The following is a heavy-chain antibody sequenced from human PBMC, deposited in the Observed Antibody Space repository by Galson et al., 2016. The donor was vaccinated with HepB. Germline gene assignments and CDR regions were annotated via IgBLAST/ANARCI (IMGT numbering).Heavy chain of an antibody. CDR3: AREGVCSDGSCYSGFDY. CDR1: GYTFTRFG. V-gene: IGHV1-18*04. J-gene: IGHJ4*02. Sequence: SVKVSCKASGYTFTRFGISWVRQAPGQGLEWMGWISSYRGTVKFAQKFQGRVSMTTDTSTSTAYMELRSLRSDDTAVYYCAREGVCSDGSCYSGFDYWGQGTPVTVSS. D-gene: IGHD2-15*01. CDR2: ISSYRGTV.